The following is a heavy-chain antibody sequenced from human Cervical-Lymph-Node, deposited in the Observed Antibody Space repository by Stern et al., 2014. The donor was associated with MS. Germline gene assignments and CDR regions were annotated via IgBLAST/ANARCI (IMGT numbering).Heavy chain of an antibody. CDR3: ARDRLPSSPNYYYYYGMDV. V-gene: IGHV4-59*01. Sequence: QVQLVESGPGLVKPSETLSLTCTVSGGSISSYYWSWIRQPPGKGLEWIGYIYYSGSTNYNPSLKSRVTISVDTAKNQFSLKLSSVTAADTAVYYCARDRLPSSPNYYYYYGMDVWGQGTTVTVSS. D-gene: IGHD6-13*01. CDR1: GGSISSYY. CDR2: IYYSGST. J-gene: IGHJ6*02.